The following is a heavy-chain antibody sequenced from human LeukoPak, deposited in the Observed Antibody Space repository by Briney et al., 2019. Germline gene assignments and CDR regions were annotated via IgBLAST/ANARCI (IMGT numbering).Heavy chain of an antibody. Sequence: GGSLRLSGAASGFTFDDYAMHWVQQAPGKGLEWVSGISWNSGSMGYAGSVKGRFTISRDNAKNSLYLQMNSLRAEDTAFYYCARGYDSSGYTAFDIWGQGTMVTVSS. CDR3: ARGYDSSGYTAFDI. CDR1: GFTFDDYA. V-gene: IGHV3-9*01. CDR2: ISWNSGSM. D-gene: IGHD3-22*01. J-gene: IGHJ3*02.